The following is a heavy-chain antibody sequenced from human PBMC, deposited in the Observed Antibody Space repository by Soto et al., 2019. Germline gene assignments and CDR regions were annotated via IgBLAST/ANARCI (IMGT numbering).Heavy chain of an antibody. Sequence: QVQLQESGPGLVKPSETLSLTCTVSGGSLSSYYWSWIRRPPGMGLEWIASISYSGTTNYNSSLKSRVTISIDTSKNQFSLKFNSLTAADTAVYYCAREGYNFGPFDYWGQGALVTVSS. CDR3: AREGYNFGPFDY. D-gene: IGHD5-18*01. V-gene: IGHV4-59*01. CDR1: GGSLSSYY. J-gene: IGHJ4*02. CDR2: ISYSGTT.